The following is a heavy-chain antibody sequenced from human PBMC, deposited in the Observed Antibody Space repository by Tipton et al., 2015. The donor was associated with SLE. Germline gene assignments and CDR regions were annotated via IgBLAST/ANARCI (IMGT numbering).Heavy chain of an antibody. Sequence: SLRLSCSASGFTFNPYNMRWIRQAPGKGLEWVALIQDDGGYDDYADSVKGRFTISRDNSENTLYLQMNNLSTEDTAVYYCTRRYGDLGADYWGQGTLVTVSS. CDR3: TRRYGDLGADY. CDR1: GFTFNPYN. CDR2: IQDDGGYD. D-gene: IGHD4-17*01. V-gene: IGHV3-30*19. J-gene: IGHJ4*02.